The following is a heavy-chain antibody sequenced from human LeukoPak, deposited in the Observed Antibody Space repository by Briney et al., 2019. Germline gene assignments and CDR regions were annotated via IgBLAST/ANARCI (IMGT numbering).Heavy chain of an antibody. CDR3: ARAGNNWSFDY. D-gene: IGHD1-1*01. Sequence: SETLSLSCTVSGDSVSIYYWSWIRQPPGKGLEWIGYIYYRGNTNYNPSHKSRVTMAVDTSKNQFSLKVSSVTAADTAVYYCARAGNNWSFDYWGQGTLVTVSS. CDR2: IYYRGNT. J-gene: IGHJ4*02. V-gene: IGHV4-59*02. CDR1: GDSVSIYY.